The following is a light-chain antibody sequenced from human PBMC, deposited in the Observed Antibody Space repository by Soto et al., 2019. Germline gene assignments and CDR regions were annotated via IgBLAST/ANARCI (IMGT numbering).Light chain of an antibody. CDR1: QTISSW. CDR2: KAS. CDR3: QLYNSYSEA. J-gene: IGKJ1*01. V-gene: IGKV1-5*03. Sequence: DIQMTQSPSTLSGSVGDRVTITCRASQTISSWLAWYQQKPGKAPKLLIYKASTLKSGVPSRFSGSGSGTEFTLTISSLQPDDFATYYCQLYNSYSEAFGQETKVDIK.